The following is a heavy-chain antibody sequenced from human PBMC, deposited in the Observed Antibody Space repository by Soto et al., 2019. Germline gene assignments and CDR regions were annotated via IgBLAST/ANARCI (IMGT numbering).Heavy chain of an antibody. CDR1: GGSISTYY. Sequence: SETLSLTCTVSGGSISTYYLSWIRQPPGKGLEWIGYIYYSGSTYYNPSLKSRVTISVDTSKNQFSLKLSSVTAADTAVYYCARTSYDSSGTAADPWGQGTLLTVSS. V-gene: IGHV4-59*06. J-gene: IGHJ5*02. CDR2: IYYSGST. CDR3: ARTSYDSSGTAADP. D-gene: IGHD3-22*01.